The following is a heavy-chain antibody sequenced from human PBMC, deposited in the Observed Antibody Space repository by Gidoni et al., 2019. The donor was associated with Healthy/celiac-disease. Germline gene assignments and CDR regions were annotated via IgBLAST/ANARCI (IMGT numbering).Heavy chain of an antibody. CDR2: IYYSGST. V-gene: IGHV4-59*08. D-gene: IGHD1-26*01. CDR3: AGSIVGATTRAFDI. Sequence: QVQLQESGPGLVKPSETLSLTCTVSGGSISSYYWSWIRQPPGKGLEGIWYIYYSGSTNYNPSLKSRVTISVDTSKNQFSLKLSSVTAADTAVYYCAGSIVGATTRAFDIWGQGTMVTVSS. J-gene: IGHJ3*02. CDR1: GGSISSYY.